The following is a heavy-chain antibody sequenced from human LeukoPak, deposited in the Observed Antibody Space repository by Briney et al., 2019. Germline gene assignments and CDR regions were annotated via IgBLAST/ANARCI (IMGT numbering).Heavy chain of an antibody. D-gene: IGHD6-25*01. CDR3: ARVLTVRSGGYDAFDI. V-gene: IGHV3-13*01. CDR1: GFTFSSYD. J-gene: IGHJ3*02. Sequence: PGGSLRLSCAASGFTFSSYDMHWVRQATGKGLEWVSAIGSAGDTYYPGSVKGRFTISRENAKNSLYLQMNSLRAGDTAVYYCARVLTVRSGGYDAFDIWGQGTMVTVSS. CDR2: IGSAGDT.